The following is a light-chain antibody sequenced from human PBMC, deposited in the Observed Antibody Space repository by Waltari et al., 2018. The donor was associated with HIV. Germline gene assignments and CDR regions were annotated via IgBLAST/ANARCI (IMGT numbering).Light chain of an antibody. CDR1: QSVPTRF. V-gene: IGKV3-20*01. CDR3: LHYDNSPLYT. Sequence: EIVLTQSPGTLSLSPGERAALSCRASQSVPTRFLAWYQQKPGQAPRLLIYGAYNRATGIPDRFSGSGSGTDFTLSISRLEPEDFAVYYCLHYDNSPLYTFGQGTKLEIK. J-gene: IGKJ2*01. CDR2: GAY.